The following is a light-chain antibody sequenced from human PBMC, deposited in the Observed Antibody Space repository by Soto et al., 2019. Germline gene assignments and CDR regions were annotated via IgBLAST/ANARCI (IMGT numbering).Light chain of an antibody. Sequence: EIVLTQSPGTLSLSPGERGTLSCRASQSVSNSNLAWYQQKPGQPPRLLIYGASSRATGIPDRFSGSGSGTDFTLSISRLEPEDCAVYYCQQYGSSPRYTFGQWTKLEIK. CDR2: GAS. CDR3: QQYGSSPRYT. V-gene: IGKV3-20*01. J-gene: IGKJ2*01. CDR1: QSVSNSN.